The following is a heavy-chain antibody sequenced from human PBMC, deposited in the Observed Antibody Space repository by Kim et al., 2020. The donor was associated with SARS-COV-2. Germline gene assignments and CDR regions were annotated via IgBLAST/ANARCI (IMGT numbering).Heavy chain of an antibody. V-gene: IGHV3-7*01. J-gene: IGHJ4*02. Sequence: GGSLRLSCAASGFSFNKYWMNWVRQAPGKGLEWVANIIPDETKTNYADSVKGRFTITRDNAQNSLYLQMNGLTVEDTAIYYCAREDGTFDYWGQGIPVTVSS. CDR1: GFSFNKYW. CDR3: AREDGTFDY. CDR2: IIPDETKT.